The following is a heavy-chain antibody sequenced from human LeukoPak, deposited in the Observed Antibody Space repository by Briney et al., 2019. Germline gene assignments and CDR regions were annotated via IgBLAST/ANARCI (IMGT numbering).Heavy chain of an antibody. CDR3: ASIGYSSGWYGDFDY. D-gene: IGHD6-19*01. Sequence: GGSLRLSCAASGFTFSSYAMHWVRQAPGKGLEWVAVISFDGSDEYYPDSVKGRFTISRDNSKNTLYLQMNTLSPEDTAVYYCASIGYSSGWYGDFDYWGQGTLVTVSS. V-gene: IGHV3-30-3*01. CDR1: GFTFSSYA. J-gene: IGHJ4*02. CDR2: ISFDGSDE.